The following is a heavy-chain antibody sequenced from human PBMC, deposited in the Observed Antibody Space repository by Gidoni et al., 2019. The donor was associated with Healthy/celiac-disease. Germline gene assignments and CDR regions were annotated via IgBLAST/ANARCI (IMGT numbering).Heavy chain of an antibody. CDR2: IYYLGST. Sequence: QLQLQESGPGLVKPSETLSLTCTVSGVSISSSSYYWGWIRQPPGKGLDWIGSIYYLGSTYYNPSLKSRVTISVDTSKNQFSLKLSSVTAADTAVYYWARASTHYYYDGMDVWGQGTTVTVSS. V-gene: IGHV4-39*01. CDR1: GVSISSSSYY. J-gene: IGHJ6*02. CDR3: ARASTHYYYDGMDV. D-gene: IGHD1-1*01.